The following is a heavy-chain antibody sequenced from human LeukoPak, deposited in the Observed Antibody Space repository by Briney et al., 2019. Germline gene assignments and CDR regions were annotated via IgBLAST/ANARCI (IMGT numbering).Heavy chain of an antibody. D-gene: IGHD3-10*01. CDR3: AVGSGSFDY. Sequence: GGSLRLSCAASGFTFSSYAMRWVRQAPGKGLEWVAVISYDGSNKYYADSVKGRFTISRDNSKNTLYLQMNSLRAEDTAVYYCAVGSGSFDYWGQGTLVTVSS. V-gene: IGHV3-30*04. CDR2: ISYDGSNK. J-gene: IGHJ4*02. CDR1: GFTFSSYA.